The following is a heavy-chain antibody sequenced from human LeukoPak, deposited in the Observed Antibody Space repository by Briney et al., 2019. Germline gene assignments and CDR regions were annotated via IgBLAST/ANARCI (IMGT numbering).Heavy chain of an antibody. Sequence: QPGGSLRLSCAASGFTFSMYAMHWVRQAPGKGLEWVAVISYDGRTTYYRDSVKGRFTISRDKPKNTLYLQMNSLRSDDTAVYYCAKDSAYYDSSGDYFDSWGQGTLVTVSS. CDR2: ISYDGRTT. J-gene: IGHJ4*02. D-gene: IGHD3-22*01. CDR3: AKDSAYYDSSGDYFDS. V-gene: IGHV3-30*18. CDR1: GFTFSMYA.